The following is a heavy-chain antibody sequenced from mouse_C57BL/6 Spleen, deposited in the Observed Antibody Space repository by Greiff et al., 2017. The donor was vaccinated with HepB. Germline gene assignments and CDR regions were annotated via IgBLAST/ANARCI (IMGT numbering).Heavy chain of an antibody. V-gene: IGHV14-1*01. CDR3: ATLGYYGSGFDY. Sequence: EVQLQQSGAELVRPGASVKLSCTASGFNIKDYYMHWVKQRPEQGLEWIGRIDPEDGDTEYASQFQGKATMTADTSSNTAYLQLSSLTSEDTAVYYCATLGYYGSGFDYWGQGTTLTVSS. J-gene: IGHJ2*01. CDR1: GFNIKDYY. D-gene: IGHD1-1*01. CDR2: IDPEDGDT.